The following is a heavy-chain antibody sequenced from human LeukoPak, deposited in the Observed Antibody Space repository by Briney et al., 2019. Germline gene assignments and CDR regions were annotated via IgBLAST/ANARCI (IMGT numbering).Heavy chain of an antibody. D-gene: IGHD2-2*01. CDR3: ARVRGYCSSTSCRNWFDP. CDR2: IYYSGST. J-gene: IGHJ5*02. Sequence: SETLSLTCTVSGGSISSYYWSWIRQPPGKGLEWIGHIYYSGSTNYNPSLKSRVTISVDTSKNQFSLKLSSVTAADTAVYYCARVRGYCSSTSCRNWFDPWGQGTLVTVSS. CDR1: GGSISSYY. V-gene: IGHV4-59*01.